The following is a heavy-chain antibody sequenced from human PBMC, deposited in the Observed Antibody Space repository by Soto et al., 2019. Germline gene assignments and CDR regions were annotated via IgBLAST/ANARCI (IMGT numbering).Heavy chain of an antibody. J-gene: IGHJ6*02. D-gene: IGHD2-15*01. CDR3: ARIGYCSGGSCYHYYYYYGMDV. Sequence: SVKVSCKASAYTLTSYCINWVRQAPGQGLEWMGWISAYNGNTNYAQKLQGRVTMTTDTSTSTAYMELRSLRSDDTAVYYCARIGYCSGGSCYHYYYYYGMDVWGQGTTVTVSS. CDR2: ISAYNGNT. V-gene: IGHV1-18*04. CDR1: AYTLTSYC.